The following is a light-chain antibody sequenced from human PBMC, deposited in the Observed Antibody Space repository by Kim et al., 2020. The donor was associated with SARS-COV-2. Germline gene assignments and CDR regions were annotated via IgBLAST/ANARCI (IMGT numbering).Light chain of an antibody. CDR1: ESVYLY. CDR3: QQTYTPPYT. V-gene: IGKV1-39*01. CDR2: AAS. Sequence: SASVGDRVTITCRASESVYLYLNWYQQKIGKAPKLLISAASALPTGAPSRFSGSGSGTDFTLMIAGLQPEDFATYFCQQTYTPPYTFGQGTKLEIK. J-gene: IGKJ2*01.